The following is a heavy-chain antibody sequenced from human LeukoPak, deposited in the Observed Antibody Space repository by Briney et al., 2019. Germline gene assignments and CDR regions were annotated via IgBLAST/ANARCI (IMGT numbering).Heavy chain of an antibody. CDR3: ARETGSSSWFGGDAFDI. CDR2: ISSSSSTI. J-gene: IGHJ3*02. CDR1: GFTFSSYS. V-gene: IGHV3-48*02. Sequence: PGGSLRLSCAASGFTFSSYSMNCVRQAPGKGLEWVSYISSSSSTIYYADSVKGRFTISRDNAKNSLYLQMNSLRDEDTAVYYCARETGSSSWFGGDAFDIWGQGTMVTVSS. D-gene: IGHD6-13*01.